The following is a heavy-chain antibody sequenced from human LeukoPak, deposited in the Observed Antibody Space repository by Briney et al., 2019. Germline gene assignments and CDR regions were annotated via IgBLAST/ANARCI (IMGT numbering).Heavy chain of an antibody. CDR2: IIPIFGTA. CDR3: ARAGYFDWSLYYFDY. V-gene: IGHV1-69*06. CDR1: GYTLTELS. Sequence: ASVKVSCKVSGYTLTELSMHWVRQAPGQGLEWMGGIIPIFGTANYAQKFQGRVTITADKSTSTAYMELSSLRSEDTAVYYCARAGYFDWSLYYFDYWGQGTLVTVSS. D-gene: IGHD3-9*01. J-gene: IGHJ4*02.